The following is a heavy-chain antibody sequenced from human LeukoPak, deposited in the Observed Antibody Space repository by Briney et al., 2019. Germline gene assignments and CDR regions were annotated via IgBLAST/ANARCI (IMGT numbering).Heavy chain of an antibody. Sequence: SETLSLTYAVYGGSFSGYYWSWIRQPPGKGLEWIGEINHSGSTNYNPSLKSRVTISVDTSKNQFSLKLSSVTAADTAVYYCARGRNRRLDIWGQGTMVTVSS. CDR3: ARGRNRRLDI. V-gene: IGHV4-34*01. J-gene: IGHJ3*02. CDR2: INHSGST. CDR1: GGSFSGYY. D-gene: IGHD2/OR15-2a*01.